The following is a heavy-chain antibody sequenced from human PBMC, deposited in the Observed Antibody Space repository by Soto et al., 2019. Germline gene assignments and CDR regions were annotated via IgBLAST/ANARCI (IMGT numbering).Heavy chain of an antibody. CDR1: GFTFSSYG. CDR2: IWYDGSNK. CDR3: ARDQSNYYDSSGYYYDTFDF. V-gene: IGHV3-33*01. J-gene: IGHJ4*02. Sequence: QVQLVESGGGVVQPGRSLRLSCASSGFTFSSYGMHWVRQAPGKGLEWVAVIWYDGSNKYYADSVKGRFTISRDNSKNTLYLQMNSLGAEDTAVYYCARDQSNYYDSSGYYYDTFDFWGQGTLVTFSS. D-gene: IGHD3-22*01.